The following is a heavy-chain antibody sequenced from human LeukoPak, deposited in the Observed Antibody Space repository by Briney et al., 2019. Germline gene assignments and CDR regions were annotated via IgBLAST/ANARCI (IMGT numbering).Heavy chain of an antibody. D-gene: IGHD3-10*01. J-gene: IGHJ4*02. CDR2: ISYDGSNK. V-gene: IGHV3-30*18. Sequence: GGSLRLSCAASGFTFSTSGMHWVRQAPGKGLEWVAVISYDGSNKYYADSVKGRFTISRDNSKNTLYLQMNSLRAEDTAVYYCAKDMAEGAPFDYWGQGTLVTVSS. CDR1: GFTFSTSG. CDR3: AKDMAEGAPFDY.